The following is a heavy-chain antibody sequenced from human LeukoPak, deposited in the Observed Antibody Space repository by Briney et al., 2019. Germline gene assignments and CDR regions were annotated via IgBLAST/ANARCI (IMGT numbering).Heavy chain of an antibody. CDR2: INHSGST. CDR1: GGSFNGYY. V-gene: IGHV4-34*01. J-gene: IGHJ6*03. Sequence: SETLSLTCAVYGGSFNGYYWSWIRQPPGKGLEWIGEINHSGSTNYNPSLKSRVTISVDTSKNQFSLKLSSVTAADTAVYYCAREGSSWYRGYYYYYYMDVWGKGTTVTVSS. CDR3: AREGSSWYRGYYYYYYMDV. D-gene: IGHD6-13*01.